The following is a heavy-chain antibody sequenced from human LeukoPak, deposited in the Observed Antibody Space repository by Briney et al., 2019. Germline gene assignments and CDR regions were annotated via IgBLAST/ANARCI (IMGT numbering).Heavy chain of an antibody. CDR2: ISGSGGST. CDR1: GFTFSGYA. J-gene: IGHJ4*02. V-gene: IGHV3-23*01. Sequence: PGGSLRLSCAASGFTFSGYAMSWVRQAPGKGLEWVSAISGSGGSTYYADSVKGRFTISRDNSKNALYLQMNSLRAEDTAVYYCAKDDSSGYYSDYFDYWGQGTLVTVSS. CDR3: AKDDSSGYYSDYFDY. D-gene: IGHD3-22*01.